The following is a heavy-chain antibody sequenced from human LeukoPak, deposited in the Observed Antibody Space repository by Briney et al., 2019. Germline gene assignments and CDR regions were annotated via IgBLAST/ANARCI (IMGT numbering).Heavy chain of an antibody. CDR1: GFTFSSYS. Sequence: GGSLRLSCAASGFTFSSYSMNWVRQAPGKGLEWVSSISSSSSYIYYADSAKGRFTISRDNAKNSLYLQMNSLRAEDTAVYYCARDVRGAVPYFDYWGQGTLVTVSS. V-gene: IGHV3-21*01. D-gene: IGHD4/OR15-4a*01. CDR2: ISSSSSYI. J-gene: IGHJ4*02. CDR3: ARDVRGAVPYFDY.